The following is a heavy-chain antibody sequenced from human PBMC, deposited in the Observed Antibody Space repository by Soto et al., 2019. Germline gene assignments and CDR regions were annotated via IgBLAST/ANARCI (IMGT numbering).Heavy chain of an antibody. CDR1: GGSISSGGYY. CDR3: ARDQIAAHWDYFDY. Sequence: QVQLQESGPGLVKPSQTLSLTCTVSGGSISSGGYYWSWIRQHPGKRLEWIGYIYYSGSTYYNPSLKSRVTISVDTSKNQFSLKLSSVTAADTAVYYCARDQIAAHWDYFDYWGQGTLVTVSS. V-gene: IGHV4-31*03. CDR2: IYYSGST. J-gene: IGHJ4*02. D-gene: IGHD6-6*01.